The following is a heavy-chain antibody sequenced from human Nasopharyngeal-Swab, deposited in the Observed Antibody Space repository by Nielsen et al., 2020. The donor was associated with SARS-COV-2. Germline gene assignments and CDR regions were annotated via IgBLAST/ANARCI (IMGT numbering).Heavy chain of an antibody. V-gene: IGHV3-48*03. D-gene: IGHD6-6*01. CDR3: ARGWEYSSSSPNWFDP. Sequence: GESLKISCAASGFTFSSYEMNWVRQAPGKGLEWVSYISSSGSTIYYADSVTGRFTISRDNAKNSLYLQMNSLRAEDTAVYYCARGWEYSSSSPNWFDPWGQGTLVTVSS. J-gene: IGHJ5*02. CDR1: GFTFSSYE. CDR2: ISSSGSTI.